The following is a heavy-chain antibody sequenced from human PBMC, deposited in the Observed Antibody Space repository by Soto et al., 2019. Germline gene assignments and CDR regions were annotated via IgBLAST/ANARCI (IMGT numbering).Heavy chain of an antibody. D-gene: IGHD2-15*01. J-gene: IGHJ6*02. Sequence: SLRLSCTVSGFAFNNYGINWVRQAPGKRLEWLSSISSSGYIFSTDSVRGRFTISRDNAKNSVYLQINSLRAEDTAVYFCARDCSGGSCYPGMDVWGQGTTVTVSS. CDR3: ARDCSGGSCYPGMDV. CDR1: GFAFNNYG. V-gene: IGHV3-21*01. CDR2: ISSSGYI.